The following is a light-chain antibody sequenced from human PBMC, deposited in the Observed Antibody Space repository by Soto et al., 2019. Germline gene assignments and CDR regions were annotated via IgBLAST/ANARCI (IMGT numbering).Light chain of an antibody. Sequence: EIVLTQSPGTLSLSPGERATLSCRASQSVSSSYLAWYQQKPGQAPRLLIYGASSRATGIPDRFSGSGSGTDFTLTISRLEHEDLAVYYCQQYGSSLLFTFGPGTKVDIK. V-gene: IGKV3-20*01. CDR2: GAS. CDR1: QSVSSSY. CDR3: QQYGSSLLFT. J-gene: IGKJ3*01.